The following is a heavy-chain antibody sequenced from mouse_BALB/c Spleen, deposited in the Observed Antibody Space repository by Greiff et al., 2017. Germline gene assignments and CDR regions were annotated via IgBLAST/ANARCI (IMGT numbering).Heavy chain of an antibody. CDR1: GYTFTDYN. CDR2: IYPYNGGT. D-gene: IGHD2-2*01. CDR3: ARDGYDDYFDD. J-gene: IGHJ2*01. V-gene: IGHV1S29*02. Sequence: VQLQQSGPELVKPGASVKISCKASGYTFTDYNMHWVKQSHGKSLVWIGYIYPYNGGTGYNQKFKSKATLTVDNSSSTAYMELRSLTSEDSAVYYCARDGYDDYFDDWGQGTTLTVSS.